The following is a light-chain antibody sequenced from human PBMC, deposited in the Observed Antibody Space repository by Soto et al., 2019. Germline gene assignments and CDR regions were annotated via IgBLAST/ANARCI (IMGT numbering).Light chain of an antibody. Sequence: QSVLTQPASVSGSPGQSITISCTGTSSDVGGYNYVSWYQHHPGKAPKVMIYEVSNRPSGVSNRFSGSKSGNTASLTISGLQAEDEADYYYSSYTSSSTPYVFGTGTKVTVL. CDR2: EVS. V-gene: IGLV2-14*01. CDR1: SSDVGGYNY. CDR3: SSYTSSSTPYV. J-gene: IGLJ1*01.